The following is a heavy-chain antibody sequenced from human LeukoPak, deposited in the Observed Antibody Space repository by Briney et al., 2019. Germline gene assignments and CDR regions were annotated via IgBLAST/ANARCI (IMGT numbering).Heavy chain of an antibody. J-gene: IGHJ4*02. D-gene: IGHD3-10*01. CDR3: ARQSGSGSYRSSYVY. Sequence: GESLKISCKCSGYIFTNYWIGWVRQMPGKGLEWMGIIYPGDSDTRYSPSFQGQVTISADKSISTAYLQWNSLKASDTAMYYCARQSGSGSYRSSYVYWGQGTLVTVSS. V-gene: IGHV5-51*01. CDR2: IYPGDSDT. CDR1: GYIFTNYW.